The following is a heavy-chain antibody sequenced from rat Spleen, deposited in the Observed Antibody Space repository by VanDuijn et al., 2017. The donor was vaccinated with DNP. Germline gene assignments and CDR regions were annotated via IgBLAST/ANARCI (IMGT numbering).Heavy chain of an antibody. V-gene: IGHV5-25*01. CDR3: AKNSGYYFDY. J-gene: IGHJ2*01. D-gene: IGHD4-3*01. Sequence: EVLVVDSGGGLVQPGGSLRLSCAASGFTFSDYYMSWVRQAPTTGLEWVASINPDGGSTYYRDSVKGRFTISRDNAKNTLHLQMNSLRSEDTATYYCAKNSGYYFDYWGQGVMVTVSS. CDR2: INPDGGST. CDR1: GFTFSDYY.